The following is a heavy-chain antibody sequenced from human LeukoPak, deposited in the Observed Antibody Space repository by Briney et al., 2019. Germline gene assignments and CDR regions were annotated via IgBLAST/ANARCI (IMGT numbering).Heavy chain of an antibody. CDR2: IRGSGGGT. J-gene: IGHJ6*02. Sequence: DPGGSLRLSCAASGFTFSSYAMSWVRQAPGKGLEWVSAIRGSGGGTYHADSVKGRFTVSRDNSKSTLYLQMNSLSADDTAVYYCARDGGSGTSLDGYSSYGMDLWGQGTTVTVSS. CDR1: GFTFSSYA. CDR3: ARDGGSGTSLDGYSSYGMDL. D-gene: IGHD1/OR15-1a*01. V-gene: IGHV3-23*01.